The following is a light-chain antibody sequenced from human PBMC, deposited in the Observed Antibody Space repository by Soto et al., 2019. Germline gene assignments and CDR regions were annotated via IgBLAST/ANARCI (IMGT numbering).Light chain of an antibody. V-gene: IGLV1-47*01. CDR2: RNI. Sequence: VLTQPPSASGAPGQTITISCSGSSSNIGSNYVYWYQKLPGTAPKLLIYRNIQRPSGVPDRFSGSKSGTSASLAISGLRSEDEADYYCAAWDDSLGGVLFGGGTKLTVL. CDR3: AAWDDSLGGVL. J-gene: IGLJ2*01. CDR1: SSNIGSNY.